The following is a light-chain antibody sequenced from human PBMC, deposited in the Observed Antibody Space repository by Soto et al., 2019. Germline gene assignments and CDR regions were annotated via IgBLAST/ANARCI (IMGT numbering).Light chain of an antibody. V-gene: IGLV1-47*01. Sequence: QSVLTQPPSASGTPGQTVTISCSGSGSNIGSNSVYWYQQLPAAAPKLLIYRINKRPSGVPDRFSGSKSGTSASLAISGLRSEDEAHYYCATWDDSLSGPVNWVFGGGPKVTVL. CDR3: ATWDDSLSGPVNWV. J-gene: IGLJ3*02. CDR1: GSNIGSNS. CDR2: RIN.